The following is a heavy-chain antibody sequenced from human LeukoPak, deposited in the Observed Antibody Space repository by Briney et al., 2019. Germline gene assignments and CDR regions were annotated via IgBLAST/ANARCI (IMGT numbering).Heavy chain of an antibody. CDR1: GGSFSGYY. D-gene: IGHD6-19*01. CDR3: ARVSRARAVGNWFDP. V-gene: IGHV4-59*10. J-gene: IGHJ5*02. CDR2: IYTSGST. Sequence: SETLSLTCAVYGGSFSGYYWSWIRQPAGKGLEWIGRIYTSGSTNYNPSLKSRVTMSVDTSKNQFSLKLSSVTAADTAVYYCARVSRARAVGNWFDPWGQGTLVTVSS.